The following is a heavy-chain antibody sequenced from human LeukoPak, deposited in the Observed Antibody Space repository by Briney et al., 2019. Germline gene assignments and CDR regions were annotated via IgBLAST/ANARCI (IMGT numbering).Heavy chain of an antibody. J-gene: IGHJ5*02. V-gene: IGHV3-11*01. D-gene: IGHD3-10*01. CDR1: GFTFSDYY. CDR2: ISSSASTI. Sequence: GGSLRLSCAASGFTFSDYYMTWIRQAPGKGLEWVSYISSSASTIYYGDSVKGRFTISRDNAKNSLYLQMNSLRAEDTAVYYCASEHYYGSGSYVSWGQGTLVTVSS. CDR3: ASEHYYGSGSYVS.